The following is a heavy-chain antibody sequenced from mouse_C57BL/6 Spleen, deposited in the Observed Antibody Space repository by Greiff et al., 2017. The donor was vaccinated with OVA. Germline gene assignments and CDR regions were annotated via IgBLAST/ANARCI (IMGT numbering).Heavy chain of an antibody. J-gene: IGHJ2*01. CDR3: TTPLLGY. Sequence: EVKLMESGAELVRPGASVKLSCTASGFNIKDDYMHWVKQRPEQGLEWIGWIDPENGDTEYASKFQGKATITADTSSNTAYLQLSSLTSEDTAVYYCTTPLLGYWGQGTTLTVSS. D-gene: IGHD2-10*01. V-gene: IGHV14-4*01. CDR2: IDPENGDT. CDR1: GFNIKDDY.